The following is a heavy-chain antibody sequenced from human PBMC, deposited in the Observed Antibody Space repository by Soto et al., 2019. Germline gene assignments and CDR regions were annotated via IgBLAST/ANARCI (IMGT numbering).Heavy chain of an antibody. J-gene: IGHJ4*02. CDR1: GGSFNEYY. D-gene: IGHD6-19*01. V-gene: IGHV4-34*01. CDR2: ISHTGSS. Sequence: PSETLSLTCAVYGGSFNEYYWNWIRQSPGKGLECIGEISHTGSSDYNPSLRSRVTILVDPSKNQFSLRLTSVTAADTAVYYCARRGKRSGWAPDYWGQGTQVTVSS. CDR3: ARRGKRSGWAPDY.